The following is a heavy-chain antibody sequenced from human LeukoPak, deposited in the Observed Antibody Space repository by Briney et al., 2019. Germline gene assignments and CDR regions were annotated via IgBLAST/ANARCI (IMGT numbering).Heavy chain of an antibody. Sequence: SETLSLTCTVSGYYTSSGYYWAWIRQPPGKGLQWIGGIYHSGSTYYNPSLKSRVTISVDTSKNQFSLKLSSVTAADTAVYYCARGAAMAAYYYYYYMDVWGKGTTVTISS. CDR3: ARGAAMAAYYYYYYMDV. V-gene: IGHV4-38-2*02. CDR1: GYYTSSGYY. CDR2: IYHSGST. D-gene: IGHD5-18*01. J-gene: IGHJ6*03.